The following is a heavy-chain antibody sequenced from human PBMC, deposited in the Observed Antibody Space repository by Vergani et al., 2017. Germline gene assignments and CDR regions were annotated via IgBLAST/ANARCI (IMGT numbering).Heavy chain of an antibody. CDR1: GYSFSRNW. CDR3: ARVYCRGMSCAGTDYFYHIDV. J-gene: IGHJ6*03. CDR2: IYPGNSET. V-gene: IGHV5-51*03. D-gene: IGHD3/OR15-3a*01. Sequence: EVQLEQSGAAVKKPGESLEISCNGSGYSFSRNWIAWVRERPGKGLEWMGMIYPGNSETRNNPSFRGQVTMSVDKSISTAYLQWSSLKASDSAMYYCARVYCRGMSCAGTDYFYHIDVWGKGTTVTVS.